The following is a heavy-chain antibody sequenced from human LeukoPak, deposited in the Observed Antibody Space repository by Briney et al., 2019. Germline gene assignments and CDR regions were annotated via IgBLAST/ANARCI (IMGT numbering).Heavy chain of an antibody. J-gene: IGHJ4*02. V-gene: IGHV1-18*01. D-gene: IGHD2-2*02. Sequence: ASVKVSCKASGYTFTSYGISWVRQAPGQGLEWMGWISAYNGNTNYAQKLQGRVTMTTDTSTSTAYMELRSLRSDDTAVYYCARTQIVVVPAAIQYDHWGQGTLVTVSS. CDR1: GYTFTSYG. CDR2: ISAYNGNT. CDR3: ARTQIVVVPAAIQYDH.